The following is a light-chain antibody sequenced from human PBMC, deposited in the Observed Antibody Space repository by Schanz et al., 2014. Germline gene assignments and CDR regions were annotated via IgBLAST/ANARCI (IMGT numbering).Light chain of an antibody. Sequence: QSALTQPASVSGSPGQSITISCTGTSSDIGNYNLVSWFQHHPGEAPKIMIYEVSERPSGVPDRFSGSMSGNTASLTVSGLQADDEADYYCSSYAATSNVLFGGGTKLTVL. CDR1: SSDIGNYNL. V-gene: IGLV2-14*02. CDR3: SSYAATSNVL. J-gene: IGLJ3*02. CDR2: EVS.